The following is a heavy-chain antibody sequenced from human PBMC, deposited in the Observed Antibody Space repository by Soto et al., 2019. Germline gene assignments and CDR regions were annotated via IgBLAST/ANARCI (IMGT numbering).Heavy chain of an antibody. V-gene: IGHV3-74*01. J-gene: IGHJ4*02. D-gene: IGHD2-15*01. Sequence: GGSLRLSCAASGFTFSSYWMHWVRQAPGKGLVWVSRINSDGSSTSYADSVKGRFTISRDNAKNTLYLQMNSLRAEDTAVYYCARGSFKYCSGGSCYPNFDYWGQGTLVTVSS. CDR2: INSDGSST. CDR1: GFTFSSYW. CDR3: ARGSFKYCSGGSCYPNFDY.